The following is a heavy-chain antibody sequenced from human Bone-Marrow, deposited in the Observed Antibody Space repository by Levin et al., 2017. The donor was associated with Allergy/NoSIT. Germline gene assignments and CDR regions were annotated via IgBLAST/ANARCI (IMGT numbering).Heavy chain of an antibody. V-gene: IGHV4-39*01. Sequence: SQTLSLTCTVSGGSISSSSYYWGWIRQPPGKGLAWIGSIYYGGSTYYNPSLKSRVTISVDTSKNHFSLRLSSVTAADTAVYYCARHARDHYYSYHYMDVWGKGTTVTVSS. CDR2: IYYGGST. J-gene: IGHJ6*03. CDR3: ARHARDHYYSYHYMDV. CDR1: GGSISSSSYY.